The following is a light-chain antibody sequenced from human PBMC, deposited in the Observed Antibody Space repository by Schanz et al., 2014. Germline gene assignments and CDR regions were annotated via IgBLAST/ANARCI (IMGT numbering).Light chain of an antibody. Sequence: EIVLTQSPGTLSLSPGERATLSCRASQSVWSDHLAWYQQRPGQAPRLLIYATSTRATGIPDRFSGSGSGKEFTLTISSLQSEDFAVYYCQQYNNWPPSWTFGQGTKVEIK. CDR1: QSVWSD. CDR3: QQYNNWPPSWT. CDR2: ATS. J-gene: IGKJ1*01. V-gene: IGKV3D-15*01.